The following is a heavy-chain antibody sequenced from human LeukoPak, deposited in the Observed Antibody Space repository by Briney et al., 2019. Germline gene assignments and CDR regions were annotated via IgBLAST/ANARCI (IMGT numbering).Heavy chain of an antibody. CDR1: GFTFSTYW. CDR3: ARGHSNKY. J-gene: IGHJ4*02. V-gene: IGHV3-74*01. Sequence: GGSLRLSCAASGFTFSTYWMHWVRQVPGKGLVWVSRISSDGVNANYADSVKGRFTISIDNAKNSLYLQMNSLRAEDTAVYYCARGHSNKYWGQGTLVTVSS. D-gene: IGHD6-13*01. CDR2: ISSDGVNA.